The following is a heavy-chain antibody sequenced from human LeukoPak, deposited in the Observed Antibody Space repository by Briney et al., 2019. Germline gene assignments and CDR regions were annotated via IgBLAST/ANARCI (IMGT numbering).Heavy chain of an antibody. CDR1: GYTFTGYY. J-gene: IGHJ6*03. CDR3: ARDIVVVPAAPYYYYYMDV. D-gene: IGHD2-2*01. Sequence: GASVKVSCKASGYTFTGYYIHWVRQAPGQGLEWMGWINPNSGGTNYAQKFQGRVTMTRDTSISTAYMELSRLRSDDTAVYYCARDIVVVPAAPYYYYYMDVWGKGTTVTVSS. V-gene: IGHV1-2*02. CDR2: INPNSGGT.